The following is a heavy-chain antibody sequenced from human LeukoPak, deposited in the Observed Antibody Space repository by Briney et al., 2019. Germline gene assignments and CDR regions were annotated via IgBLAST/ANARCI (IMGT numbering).Heavy chain of an antibody. V-gene: IGHV4-59*02. J-gene: IGHJ6*02. Sequence: PSETLSLTCTVSGASVSSFYWSWIRQPPGKGLEWIGPMYYSGTTNYDPSFKRRVTISLATSKNEFSLRLKSLTAADTAVYYCAGQVGARIRYYYTSGLDVWGQGTTVAVSS. CDR1: GASVSSFY. CDR2: MYYSGTT. CDR3: AGQVGARIRYYYTSGLDV. D-gene: IGHD1-26*01.